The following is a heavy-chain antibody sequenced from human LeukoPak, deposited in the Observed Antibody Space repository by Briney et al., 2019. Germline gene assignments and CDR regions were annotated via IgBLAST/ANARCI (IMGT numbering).Heavy chain of an antibody. J-gene: IGHJ5*02. CDR1: GGSVSSGSYY. D-gene: IGHD5-18*01. CDR2: IYYSGST. V-gene: IGHV4-61*01. CDR3: ARDRFFGYGSGSNWFDP. Sequence: SETLSLTCTVSGGSVSSGSYYWSWIRQPPGKGLEWIGYIYYSGSTNYNPSLKSRVTISVDTSKNQFSLKLTSVTAADTAVYYCARDRFFGYGSGSNWFDPWGQGTLVTVSS.